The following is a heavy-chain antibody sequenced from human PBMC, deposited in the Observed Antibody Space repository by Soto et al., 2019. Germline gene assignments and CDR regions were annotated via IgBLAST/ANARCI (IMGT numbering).Heavy chain of an antibody. J-gene: IGHJ3*02. D-gene: IGHD6-19*01. CDR3: ATDLYSSGWYGCCAFDI. CDR1: GYTLTELS. Sequence: RASVKVSCKVSGYTLTELSMHWVRQAPGKGLEWMGGFDPEDGETIYAQKFQGRVTMTEDTSTDTAYMELSSLRSEDTAVYYCATDLYSSGWYGCCAFDIWGQGTMVTVSS. V-gene: IGHV1-24*01. CDR2: FDPEDGET.